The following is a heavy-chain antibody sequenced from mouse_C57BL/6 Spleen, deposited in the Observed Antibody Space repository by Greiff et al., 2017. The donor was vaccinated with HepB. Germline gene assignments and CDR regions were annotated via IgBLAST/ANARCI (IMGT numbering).Heavy chain of an antibody. CDR2: IHPNSGST. D-gene: IGHD2-12*01. Sequence: VQLQQPGAELVKPGASVKLSCKASGYTFTSYWMHWVKQRPGQGLEWIGMIHPNSGSTNYNEKFKSKATLTVDKSSSTAYMQLRSLTSEDSAVYYCARGEYYCYDGFAYWGQGTLVTVSA. J-gene: IGHJ3*01. CDR3: ARGEYYCYDGFAY. V-gene: IGHV1-64*01. CDR1: GYTFTSYW.